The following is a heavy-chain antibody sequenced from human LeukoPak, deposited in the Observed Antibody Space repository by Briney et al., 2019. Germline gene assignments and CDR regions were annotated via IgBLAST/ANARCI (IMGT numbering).Heavy chain of an antibody. CDR1: GGTFSSYA. J-gene: IGHJ5*02. Sequence: SVKVSCKASGGTFSSYAISWVRQAPGQGLEWMGGIIPIFGTANYAQKFQGRVTITAAESTSTAYMELRSLRSEDTAVYYCARVVSPENWFDPWGQGTLVTVSS. CDR2: IIPIFGTA. CDR3: ARVVSPENWFDP. D-gene: IGHD5/OR15-5a*01. V-gene: IGHV1-69*13.